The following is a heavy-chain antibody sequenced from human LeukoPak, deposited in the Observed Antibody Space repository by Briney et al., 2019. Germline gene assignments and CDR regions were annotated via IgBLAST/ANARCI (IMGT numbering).Heavy chain of an antibody. Sequence: ASVKVSCKASGYTFTGYYMHWVRQAPGQGLEWMGRINPNSGGTNCAQKFQGRVTMTRDTSISTAYMELSRLRSDDTAVYYCARFVARYCSGGSCSNWFDPWGQGTLVTVSS. J-gene: IGHJ5*02. V-gene: IGHV1-2*06. CDR3: ARFVARYCSGGSCSNWFDP. CDR1: GYTFTGYY. CDR2: INPNSGGT. D-gene: IGHD2-15*01.